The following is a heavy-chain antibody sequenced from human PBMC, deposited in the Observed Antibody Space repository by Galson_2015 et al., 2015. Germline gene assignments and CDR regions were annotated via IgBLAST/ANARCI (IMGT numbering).Heavy chain of an antibody. D-gene: IGHD1-14*01. J-gene: IGHJ4*02. CDR3: ARDRAGVPEIEY. CDR2: ISYDGSDK. CDR1: GFTFSTSG. V-gene: IGHV3-30*03. Sequence: SLRLSCAASGFTFSTSGMHWVRQAPGKGLEWVAVISYDGSDKYYAGSVKGRFTISRDNSKNTLYLKMNSLRADDTAVYYCARDRAGVPEIEYWGQGTLVTVSS.